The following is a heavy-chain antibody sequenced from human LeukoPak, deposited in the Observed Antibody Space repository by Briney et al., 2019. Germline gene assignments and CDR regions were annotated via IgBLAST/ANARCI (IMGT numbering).Heavy chain of an antibody. Sequence: GGSLRLSCAASGFTFSDHYMSWIRQAPGKGLEWVSYISSSGSYTNYADSVKGRFTISRDNAKNSVYLLMNSLRAEDTAVYYCAREGGTSQFDYWGQGTLVTVSS. D-gene: IGHD1-26*01. J-gene: IGHJ4*02. CDR3: AREGGTSQFDY. CDR2: ISSSGSYT. CDR1: GFTFSDHY. V-gene: IGHV3-11*05.